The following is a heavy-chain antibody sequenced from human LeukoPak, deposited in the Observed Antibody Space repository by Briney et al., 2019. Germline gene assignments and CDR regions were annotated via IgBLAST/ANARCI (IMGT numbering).Heavy chain of an antibody. CDR3: AKQVVVTATLPFDY. CDR2: ISYDGSNE. D-gene: IGHD2-21*02. V-gene: IGHV3-30*04. Sequence: PGGSLRLSCAASGFTFTSYAMHWVRQAPGKGLEWVAIISYDGSNENYADSVKGRFTISRDNSENTLYLQMNSLRAEDTAVYYCAKQVVVTATLPFDYWGQGTLVTVSS. J-gene: IGHJ4*02. CDR1: GFTFTSYA.